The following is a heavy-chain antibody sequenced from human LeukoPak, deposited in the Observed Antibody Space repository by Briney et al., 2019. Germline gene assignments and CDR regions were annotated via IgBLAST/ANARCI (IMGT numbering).Heavy chain of an antibody. Sequence: ASVKVSCKASGYTFTSYYMHWVRQAPGQGLEWMGIINPSGDSTTYAQKFQGRVTMTKDTSTSTVYMELSSLRSEDTAVYYCARGNYDILTGYSRYGMDVWGQGTTVTVSS. CDR3: ARGNYDILTGYSRYGMDV. V-gene: IGHV1-46*01. D-gene: IGHD3-9*01. CDR1: GYTFTSYY. CDR2: INPSGDST. J-gene: IGHJ6*02.